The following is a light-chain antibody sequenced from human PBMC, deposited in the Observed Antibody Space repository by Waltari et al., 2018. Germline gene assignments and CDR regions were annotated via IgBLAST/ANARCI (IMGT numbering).Light chain of an antibody. J-gene: IGKJ1*01. Sequence: SPGERATLSCRASQSVSRYLAWYQQKPGQAPRLLIYDASTRAADVPDRFSGGGSGTDFSLTISRLEPEDFAVYYCQKYGSLPATVGQETKVEI. CDR2: DAS. CDR1: QSVSRY. V-gene: IGKV3-20*01. CDR3: QKYGSLPAT.